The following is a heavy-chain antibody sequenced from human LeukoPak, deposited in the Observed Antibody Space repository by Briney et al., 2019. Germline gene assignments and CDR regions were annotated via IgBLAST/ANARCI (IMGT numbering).Heavy chain of an antibody. V-gene: IGHV4-34*01. CDR2: INHSGST. Sequence: SETLSLTCAVYGGSFSGYYWSWIRQPPGKGLEWIGEINHSGSTNYNPSLKSRVTISVDTSKNQFSLKLSSVTAADTAAYYCARGESSSWSPYYYYYGMDVWGKGTTVTVSS. J-gene: IGHJ6*04. CDR1: GGSFSGYY. D-gene: IGHD6-13*01. CDR3: ARGESSSWSPYYYYYGMDV.